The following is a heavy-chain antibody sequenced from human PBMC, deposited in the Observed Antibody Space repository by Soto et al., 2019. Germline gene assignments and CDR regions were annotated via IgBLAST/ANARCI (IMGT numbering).Heavy chain of an antibody. CDR3: LRKGGGHRLLYY. Sequence: SGPTLVNPTQTLTLTCTFSGFSLSTSGVGVGWIRQPPGEALEWLALIYWDDYKHFSPSLESRLTITKDTSKNQVVLTMTNMDPVDTATFFFLRKGGGHRLLYYCGQRTLVTGSS. CDR1: GFSLSTSGVG. CDR2: IYWDDYK. V-gene: IGHV2-5*02. J-gene: IGHJ4*02. D-gene: IGHD6-25*01.